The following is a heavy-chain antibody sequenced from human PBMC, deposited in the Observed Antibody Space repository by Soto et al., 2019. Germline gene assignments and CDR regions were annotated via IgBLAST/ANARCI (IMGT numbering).Heavy chain of an antibody. CDR1: TESFSIYY. CDR3: ARISSGYDY. Sequence: SGTMYLTCAVHTESFSIYYCSWTRQPPGKGLEWIGEIHPFGDTNYNPSLNNRVTISVDRSKNQFSLKLSSVTAADTAVYYCARISSGYDYWGQGTLVTVSS. D-gene: IGHD3-22*01. J-gene: IGHJ4*02. V-gene: IGHV4-34*01. CDR2: IHPFGDT.